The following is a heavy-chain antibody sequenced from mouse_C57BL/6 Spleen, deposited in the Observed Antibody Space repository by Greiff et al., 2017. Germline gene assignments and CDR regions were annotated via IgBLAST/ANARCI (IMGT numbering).Heavy chain of an antibody. CDR3: ARREDYYGNPFAY. V-gene: IGHV2-2*01. CDR1: GFSLNSYG. D-gene: IGHD2-1*01. Sequence: VKLMESGPGLVQPSQSLSITCTVSGFSLNSYGVHWVRQSPGKGLEWLGVIWSGGSTDYNAAFISRLSISKDNSKSQVFFKMNSLQADDTAIYYCARREDYYGNPFAYWGQGTLVTVSA. CDR2: IWSGGST. J-gene: IGHJ3*01.